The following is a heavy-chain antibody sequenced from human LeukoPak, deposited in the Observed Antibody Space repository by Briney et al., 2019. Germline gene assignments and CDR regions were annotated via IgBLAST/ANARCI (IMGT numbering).Heavy chain of an antibody. CDR1: GFTFSSYG. Sequence: GGSLRLSCAASGFTFSSYGMHWVRQAPGKGLKWVAVISYDGSNKYYADSVKGRFTISRDNSKNTLYLQMNSLRAEDTAVYYCAKGSVLRFLEWLLSQGYFDYWGQGTLVTVSS. V-gene: IGHV3-30*18. D-gene: IGHD3-3*01. J-gene: IGHJ4*02. CDR3: AKGSVLRFLEWLLSQGYFDY. CDR2: ISYDGSNK.